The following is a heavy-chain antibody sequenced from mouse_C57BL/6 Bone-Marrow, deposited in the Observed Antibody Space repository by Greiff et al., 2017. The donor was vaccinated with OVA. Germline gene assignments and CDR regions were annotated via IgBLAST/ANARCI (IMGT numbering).Heavy chain of an antibody. D-gene: IGHD2-5*01. CDR1: GYTFTDYD. J-gene: IGHJ4*01. V-gene: IGHV1-15*01. Sequence: QVQLQQSGAELVRPGASVTLSCKASGYTFTDYDMHWVTPTPVHGLEWIGAIYPDTGGTAYNQKFKGKAILTADKSSSTAYMELRSLTSEDSAVEYCTRGYRNYYAMDYWGQGTSVTVSS. CDR3: TRGYRNYYAMDY. CDR2: IYPDTGGT.